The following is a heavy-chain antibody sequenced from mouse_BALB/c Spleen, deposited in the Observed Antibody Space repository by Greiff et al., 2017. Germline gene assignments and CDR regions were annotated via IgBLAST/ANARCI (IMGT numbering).Heavy chain of an antibody. J-gene: IGHJ3*01. V-gene: IGHV14-4*02. CDR2: IDPENGDT. CDR1: GFNIKDYY. CDR3: NAPAGAY. Sequence: VQLKESGAELVRSGASVKLSCTASGFNIKDYYMHWVKQRPEQGLEWIGWIDPENGDTEYAPKFQGKATMTADTSSNTAYLQLSSLTSEDTAVYCCNAPAGAYWGQGTLVTVSA.